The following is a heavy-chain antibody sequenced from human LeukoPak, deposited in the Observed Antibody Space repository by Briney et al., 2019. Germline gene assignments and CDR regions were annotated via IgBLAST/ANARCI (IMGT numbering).Heavy chain of an antibody. CDR3: ARDSDFWSGSHFDY. CDR1: GYTLTSYG. J-gene: IGHJ4*02. V-gene: IGHV1-18*01. CDR2: ISGYNGNT. D-gene: IGHD3-3*01. Sequence: ASVKVSCKASGYTLTSYGISWVRQAPGQGLEWVGWISGYNGNTKYAQKFQGRVTMTTDTSTSTAYMELRSLRFDDTAMYYCARDSDFWSGSHFDYWGQGTLVTVSS.